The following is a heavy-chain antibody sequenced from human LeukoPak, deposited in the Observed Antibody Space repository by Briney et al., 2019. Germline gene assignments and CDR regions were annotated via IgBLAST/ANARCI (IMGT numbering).Heavy chain of an antibody. V-gene: IGHV1-8*01. D-gene: IGHD1-26*01. CDR2: MNPNSGNT. CDR1: GYTFTSYD. Sequence: ASVKVSCKASGYTFTSYDINWVRQATGQGLEWMGWMNPNSGNTGYAQKFQGRVIMTRNTSISTAYMELSSLRSEDTAVYYCARGPRYRYYFDYWGQGTLVTVSS. J-gene: IGHJ4*02. CDR3: ARGPRYRYYFDY.